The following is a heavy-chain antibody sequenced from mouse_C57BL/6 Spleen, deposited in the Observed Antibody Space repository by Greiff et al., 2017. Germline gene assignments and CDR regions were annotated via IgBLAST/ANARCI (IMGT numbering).Heavy chain of an antibody. D-gene: IGHD1-1*01. CDR1: GYTFTSYW. V-gene: IGHV1-50*01. Sequence: VKLQQPGAELVKPGASVKLSCKASGYTFTSYWMQWVKQRPGQGLEWIGEIDPSDSYTNYNQKFKGKATLTVDTSSSTAYMQLSSLTSEDSAVYYCARYRSSLFDYWGQGTTLTVSS. CDR2: IDPSDSYT. J-gene: IGHJ2*01. CDR3: ARYRSSLFDY.